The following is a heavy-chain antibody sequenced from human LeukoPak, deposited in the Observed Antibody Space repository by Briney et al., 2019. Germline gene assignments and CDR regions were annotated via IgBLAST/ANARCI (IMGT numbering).Heavy chain of an antibody. V-gene: IGHV4-59*08. Sequence: SETLSLTCTVSGGSISSYYWSWIRQPPGKGLEWIGYIYYSGSTNYNPSLKSRVTISVDTSKNQFSLKLSSVTAADTAVYYCARRVGPSSGGLNWFDPWGQGTLVTVSS. J-gene: IGHJ5*02. CDR1: GGSISSYY. D-gene: IGHD2-15*01. CDR3: ARRVGPSSGGLNWFDP. CDR2: IYYSGST.